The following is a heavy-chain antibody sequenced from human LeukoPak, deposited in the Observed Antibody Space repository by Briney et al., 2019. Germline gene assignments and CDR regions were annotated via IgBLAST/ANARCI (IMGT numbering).Heavy chain of an antibody. CDR3: ARPKSGYSGYDQGTGFDY. CDR2: INPNSGGT. CDR1: GYTFTGYY. J-gene: IGHJ4*02. Sequence: ASVKVSCMASGYTFTGYYMHWVRQAPGQGLEWMGWINPNSGGTNYGQKFQGRVTMTRDTSISTAYMELSRLRSDDTAVYYCARPKSGYSGYDQGTGFDYWGQGTLVTVSS. V-gene: IGHV1-2*02. D-gene: IGHD5-12*01.